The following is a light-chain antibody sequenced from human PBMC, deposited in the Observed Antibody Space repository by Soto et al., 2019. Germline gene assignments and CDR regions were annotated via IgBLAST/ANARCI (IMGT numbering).Light chain of an antibody. Sequence: EIVMTQSPATLSVSPVERATLSCMASQSVSSNLAWYQQKPGQAPRLLIYGVSTRATEIPARFSGSGSGTEFTLTISSLQSEDLAVYYCQQYNNWPPWTFGQGTKV. V-gene: IGKV3-15*01. J-gene: IGKJ1*01. CDR1: QSVSSN. CDR3: QQYNNWPPWT. CDR2: GVS.